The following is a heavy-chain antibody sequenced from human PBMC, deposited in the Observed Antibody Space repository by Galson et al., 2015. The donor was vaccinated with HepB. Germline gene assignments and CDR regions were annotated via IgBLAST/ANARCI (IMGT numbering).Heavy chain of an antibody. V-gene: IGHV3-15*01. D-gene: IGHD5-24*01. CDR1: GFTFSSAW. CDR3: TTEGLELATISVDN. Sequence: SLRLSCAVSGFTFSSAWMSWVRQAPGKGLEWVGRIKSKTDGGTTDYAAPVKGRFTISRDESRNTLYLQMNSLKSEDTAVYYCTTEGLELATISVDNWGQGTLVTVSS. CDR2: IKSKTDGGTT. J-gene: IGHJ4*02.